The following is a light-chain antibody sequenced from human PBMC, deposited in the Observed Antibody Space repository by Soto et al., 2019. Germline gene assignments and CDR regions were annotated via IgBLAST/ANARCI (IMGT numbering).Light chain of an antibody. CDR1: QSISSN. CDR3: QQSYSIWWT. Sequence: EIVMTQTPATLSVSPGERSTLSCRASQSISSNLAWYQQKPGQXPRXXMFRTSSRATGIPARFSGSGSGTNLTMTIDSLQPEDFETYYCQQSYSIWWTFGQGTKVDIK. CDR2: RTS. J-gene: IGKJ1*01. V-gene: IGKV3-15*01.